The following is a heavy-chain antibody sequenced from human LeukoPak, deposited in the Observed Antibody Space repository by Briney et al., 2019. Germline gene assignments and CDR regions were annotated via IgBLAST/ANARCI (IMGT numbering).Heavy chain of an antibody. CDR1: SDSINRDS. CDR3: GRQLEAYGLAADY. D-gene: IGHD3/OR15-3a*01. CDR2: ISYSGTT. Sequence: SETLSLICTVSSDSINRDSWSWVRQPPGTGLEWIGNISYSGTTNYNPSLKRRVTMSVDTSKNQISLKLYSVTAADSAAYYCGRQLEAYGLAADYWGQGTLVTVSS. V-gene: IGHV4-59*08. J-gene: IGHJ4*02.